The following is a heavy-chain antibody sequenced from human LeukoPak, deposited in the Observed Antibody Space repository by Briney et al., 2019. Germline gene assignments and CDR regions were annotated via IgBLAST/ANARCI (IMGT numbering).Heavy chain of an antibody. J-gene: IGHJ5*02. CDR3: ARGAYSSGWHWFDP. V-gene: IGHV4-4*02. CDR1: GGSISSRNW. D-gene: IGHD6-19*01. CDR2: IYHTGDT. Sequence: PSETLSLTCAVSGGSISSRNWWSWVRRPPGKGLEWVGEIYHTGDTSYNPSLKSRVTISVDKSQSQFSLRLTSVTAADTAVYYCARGAYSSGWHWFDPWGQGTLVTVSS.